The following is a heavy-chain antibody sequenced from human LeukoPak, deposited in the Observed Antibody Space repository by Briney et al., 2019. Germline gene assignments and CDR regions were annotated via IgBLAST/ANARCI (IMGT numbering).Heavy chain of an antibody. Sequence: SETLSLTCTVSGGSISSYYWSWFRQPPGKGLEWIGYIYTSGSTNYNPSLKSRVTISVDTSKNQFSLKLSSVPAADTAVYYCARRGLNSGYDWGAFDYWGQGTLVTVSS. V-gene: IGHV4-4*09. CDR2: IYTSGST. CDR3: ARRGLNSGYDWGAFDY. J-gene: IGHJ4*02. D-gene: IGHD5-12*01. CDR1: GGSISSYY.